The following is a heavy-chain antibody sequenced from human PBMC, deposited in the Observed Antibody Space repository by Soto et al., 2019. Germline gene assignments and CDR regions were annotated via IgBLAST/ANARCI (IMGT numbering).Heavy chain of an antibody. CDR3: ARVAPSWFDP. CDR1: GYTFPSYG. Sequence: ASVEVSYKDSGYTFPSYGISWVRQAPAQPLEWMGWISAYNGNTNYAQKLQDRVTMTTDTSTSTAYMELRSLRSDDTAVYYCARVAPSWFDPWGQGTLVTVSS. V-gene: IGHV1-18*01. D-gene: IGHD5-12*01. J-gene: IGHJ5*02. CDR2: ISAYNGNT.